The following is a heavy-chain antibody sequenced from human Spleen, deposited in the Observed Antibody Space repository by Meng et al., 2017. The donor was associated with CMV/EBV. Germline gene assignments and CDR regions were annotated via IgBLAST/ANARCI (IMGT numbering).Heavy chain of an antibody. V-gene: IGHV3-30*04. CDR2: ISYNGNNE. CDR1: GFAFSSFA. Sequence: LRRSCAASGFAFSSFAMHWVRQAPGKGLEWVAVISYNGNNEYYADSVKGRFSISRDNSKYTVSLQMNSLRLEDTAVYYCASAFDTDYWGQGTLVTVSS. J-gene: IGHJ4*02. CDR3: ASAFDTDY.